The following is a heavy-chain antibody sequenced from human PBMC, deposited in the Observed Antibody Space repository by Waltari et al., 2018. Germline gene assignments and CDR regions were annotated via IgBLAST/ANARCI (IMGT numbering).Heavy chain of an antibody. J-gene: IGHJ4*02. D-gene: IGHD6-19*01. CDR2: IYYSGST. V-gene: IGHV4-59*01. Sequence: QVQLQESGPGLVKPSETLSLTCTVSGGSISSYYWSWIRQPPGKGLEWIGYIYYSGSTNYNPSLKSRVTISVDTSKNQFSLKLSSVTAADTAVYYCARAPYSSGWYYFDYWGQGTLVIVSS. CDR3: ARAPYSSGWYYFDY. CDR1: GGSISSYY.